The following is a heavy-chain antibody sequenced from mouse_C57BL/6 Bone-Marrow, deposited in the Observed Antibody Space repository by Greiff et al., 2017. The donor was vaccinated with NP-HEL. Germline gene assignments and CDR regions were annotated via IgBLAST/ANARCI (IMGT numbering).Heavy chain of an antibody. J-gene: IGHJ2*01. CDR2: INPNYGTT. Sequence: EVQLQQSGPELVKPGASVKISCKASGYSFTDYNMNWVKQSNGKSLEWIGVINPNYGTTSYNQKFKGKATLTVDQSSSTAYMQLNSLTSEDSAVYYCARSQESSMITTRVYYFDYWGQGTTLTVSS. CDR3: ARSQESSMITTRVYYFDY. V-gene: IGHV1-39*01. CDR1: GYSFTDYN. D-gene: IGHD2-4*01.